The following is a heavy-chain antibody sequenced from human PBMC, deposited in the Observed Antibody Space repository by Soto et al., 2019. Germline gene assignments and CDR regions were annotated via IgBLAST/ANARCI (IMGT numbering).Heavy chain of an antibody. J-gene: IGHJ4*02. CDR3: AKDAAMVSSTFNYFDY. Sequence: EVQLLESGGGLVQPGGSLRLSCAASGFFFSSYAMSWVRQAPGKGLEWVSGIDGSGGYKSYADSVKGRFTISRDNSKNTLYLQMESLGAEDTAVYYCAKDAAMVSSTFNYFDYWGQGTLVAVSS. CDR2: IDGSGGYK. D-gene: IGHD6-13*01. V-gene: IGHV3-23*01. CDR1: GFFFSSYA.